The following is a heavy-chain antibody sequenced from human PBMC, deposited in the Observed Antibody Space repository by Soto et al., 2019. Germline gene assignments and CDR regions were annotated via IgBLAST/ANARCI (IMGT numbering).Heavy chain of an antibody. CDR1: GGTFSSYA. Sequence: QVQLVQSGAEVKKPGSPVKVSCKASGGTFSSYAISWVRQAPGQGLEWMGGIIPIFGTANYAQKFQGRVTITADESTSTAYMELSSLRSEDTAVYYCAREEPGYCSSTSCFSSTRYYYYGMDVWGQGTTVTVSS. CDR2: IIPIFGTA. D-gene: IGHD2-2*01. V-gene: IGHV1-69*01. CDR3: AREEPGYCSSTSCFSSTRYYYYGMDV. J-gene: IGHJ6*02.